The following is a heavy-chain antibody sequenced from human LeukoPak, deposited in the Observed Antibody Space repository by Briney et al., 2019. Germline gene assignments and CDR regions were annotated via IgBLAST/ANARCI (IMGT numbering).Heavy chain of an antibody. J-gene: IGHJ4*02. Sequence: LSLTCAVYGGSFSGYYWSWIRQAPGKGLEWVSYISGGGSYTNYADSVKGRFTISRDNAKNSLYLQMNSLRAEDTAVYYCASRGDTSGYYYFDYWGQGTLVTVSS. CDR3: ASRGDTSGYYYFDY. D-gene: IGHD3-22*01. V-gene: IGHV3-11*03. CDR1: GGSFSGYY. CDR2: ISGGGSYT.